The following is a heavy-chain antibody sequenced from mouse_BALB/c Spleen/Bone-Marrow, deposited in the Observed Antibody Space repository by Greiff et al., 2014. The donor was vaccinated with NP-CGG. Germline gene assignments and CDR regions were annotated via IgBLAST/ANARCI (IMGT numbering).Heavy chain of an antibody. J-gene: IGHJ3*01. CDR2: ITPSNGGS. Sequence: SGAELVKPGASVKLSCKASGYTFTNYYMYWVKQRPGQGLEWIGEITPSNGGSNFIEKFKNKATLTVDKSSSTAYMQLSNLTSEDSAVYYCSREGAYWGQGTLVTVSA. CDR3: SREGAY. V-gene: IGHV1S81*02. CDR1: GYTFTNYY.